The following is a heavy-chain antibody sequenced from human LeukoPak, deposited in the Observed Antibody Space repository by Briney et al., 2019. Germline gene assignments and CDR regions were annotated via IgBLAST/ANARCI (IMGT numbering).Heavy chain of an antibody. J-gene: IGHJ4*02. CDR2: ISYDGSNK. CDR1: GFTFSNYG. CDR3: ARGRTDRAFDY. V-gene: IGHV3-30*03. D-gene: IGHD1-14*01. Sequence: GGSLRLSCAASGFTFSNYGMHWVRQAPGKGLEWVAVISYDGSNKYYADSVKGRFTISRDNSKNTLYLQMNSLRAEDTAVYYCARGRTDRAFDYWGQGTLVTVSS.